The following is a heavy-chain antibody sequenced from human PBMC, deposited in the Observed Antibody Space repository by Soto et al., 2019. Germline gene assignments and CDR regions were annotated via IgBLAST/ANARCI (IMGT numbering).Heavy chain of an antibody. CDR2: ISGSGGNT. CDR3: AKLIVAGGTGY. V-gene: IGHV3-23*01. Sequence: EVQLLESGGGLVQPGGSLRLSCAASGFTFSNYAMSWVRQAPGQGLEWVSSISGSGGNTYYTDSVKGRFTFSRDNSKNTLYLQMNSLRAEDTAVYYWAKLIVAGGTGYWGQGTLVTVSS. CDR1: GFTFSNYA. D-gene: IGHD6-13*01. J-gene: IGHJ4*02.